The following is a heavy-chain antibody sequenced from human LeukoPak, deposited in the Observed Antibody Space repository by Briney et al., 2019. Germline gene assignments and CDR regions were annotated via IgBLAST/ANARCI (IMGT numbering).Heavy chain of an antibody. CDR1: GFIFSSYS. V-gene: IGHV3-23*01. Sequence: TGGSLRLSCAASGFIFSSYSMSWVRQAPGKGLEWVSVITGSGGNTYYADSVKGRFTISRDNAKNSLYLQMNSLRAEDTAVYYCARSYYYDSSGYQNWGQGTLVTVSS. CDR2: ITGSGGNT. D-gene: IGHD3-22*01. J-gene: IGHJ4*02. CDR3: ARSYYYDSSGYQN.